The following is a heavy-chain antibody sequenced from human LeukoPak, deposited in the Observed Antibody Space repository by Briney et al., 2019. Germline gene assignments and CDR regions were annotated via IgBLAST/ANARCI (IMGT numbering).Heavy chain of an antibody. Sequence: SVKVSCKASGGTFSSYAISWVRQAPGQGLEWMGGIIPIFGTANYAQKFQGRVTITADESTSTAYMELSSLRSEDTAVYYCARVVYCGGDCYSGAFDIWGQGTMVTVSS. D-gene: IGHD2-21*01. V-gene: IGHV1-69*01. CDR1: GGTFSSYA. J-gene: IGHJ3*02. CDR3: ARVVYCGGDCYSGAFDI. CDR2: IIPIFGTA.